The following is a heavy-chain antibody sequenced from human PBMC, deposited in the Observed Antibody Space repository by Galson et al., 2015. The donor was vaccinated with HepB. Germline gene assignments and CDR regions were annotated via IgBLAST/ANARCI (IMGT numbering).Heavy chain of an antibody. V-gene: IGHV5-10-1*01. CDR2: IDPSYSYT. CDR3: ARQRIAAAEYDY. Sequence: SGAEVKKPGESLRISCKGSGSSFTSYWISWVRQMPGKGLEWMGWIDPSYSYTNYSPSFQGHVTISADKSISTAYLQWSSLKASDTAMYYCARQRIAAAEYDYWGQGTLVTVSS. D-gene: IGHD6-13*01. CDR1: GSSFTSYW. J-gene: IGHJ4*02.